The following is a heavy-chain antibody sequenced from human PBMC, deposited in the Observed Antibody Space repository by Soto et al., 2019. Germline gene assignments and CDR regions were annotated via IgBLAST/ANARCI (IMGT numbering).Heavy chain of an antibody. CDR1: GGTFTNYA. CDR2: IIPISGAV. J-gene: IGHJ5*02. D-gene: IGHD2-2*02. V-gene: IGHV1-69*01. CDR3: ARTPTAYTWFDL. Sequence: QVQLVQSGAEVKKPGSSVKVSCKASGGTFTNYAINWVRQAPGQGLEWMGGIIPISGAVNYAQKFQGRVTITADESTSTVYMALSSLRSENTAVYYCARTPTAYTWFDLWGQGTLVTVSS.